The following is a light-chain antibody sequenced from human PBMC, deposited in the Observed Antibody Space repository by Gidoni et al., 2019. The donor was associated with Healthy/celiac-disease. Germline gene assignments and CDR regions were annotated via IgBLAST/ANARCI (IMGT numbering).Light chain of an antibody. CDR3: NSRDSSGNHRYV. CDR2: GKN. V-gene: IGLV3-19*01. Sequence: SAVSVALGQTVRITCQGDSLRSYYASWYQQKPGQAPVLVIYGKNNRPSGIPDRFSGSSSGNTASLTITGAQAEDEADYYCNSRDSSGNHRYVFGTGTKVTGL. CDR1: SLRSYY. J-gene: IGLJ1*01.